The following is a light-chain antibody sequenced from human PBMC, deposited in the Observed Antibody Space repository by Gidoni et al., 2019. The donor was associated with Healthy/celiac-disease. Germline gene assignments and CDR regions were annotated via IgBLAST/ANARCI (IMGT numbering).Light chain of an antibody. CDR2: AAS. J-gene: IGKJ3*01. V-gene: IGKV1-39*01. CDR1: PSISSY. Sequence: DIQMTQSPSSLSASVGDRVTITCRASPSISSYLNWYQQKPGKAPKLLLYAASSLPSGVPSRFSGSGSGTYFTITISSLPPEDFATYYCQQSYSTPRVTFGPGTKVDIK. CDR3: QQSYSTPRVT.